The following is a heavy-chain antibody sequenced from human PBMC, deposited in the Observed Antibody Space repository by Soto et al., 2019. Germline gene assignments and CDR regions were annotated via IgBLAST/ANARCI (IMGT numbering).Heavy chain of an antibody. CDR1: GPTFSTYA. V-gene: IGHV3-23*01. CDR2: IGGSGTGGRT. J-gene: IGHJ6*04. CDR3: AMSAGGLVGYNCYYYGMDV. Sequence: EVHLLESGGDLVQPGGSLRLSCTASGPTFSTYAMSWVREAPGKGLEWVSAIGGSGTGGRTYYADSVKGRFTISRDNSTNTVYLQMNSLRADDTAVNYCAMSAGGLVGYNCYYYGMDVWGKGTTVTVSS. D-gene: IGHD5-12*01.